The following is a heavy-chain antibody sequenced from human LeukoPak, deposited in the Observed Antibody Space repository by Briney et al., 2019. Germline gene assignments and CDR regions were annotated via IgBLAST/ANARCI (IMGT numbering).Heavy chain of an antibody. D-gene: IGHD2-15*01. Sequence: SETLSLTCAVSGGSISSGGYSWSWIRQPPGKGLEWIGYIYHSGSTYYNPSLKSRVTISVDRSENQFSLKLSSVTAADTAVYYCALSRRFCSGGSCNGDYFDYWGQGTLVTVSS. CDR1: GGSISSGGYS. CDR3: ALSRRFCSGGSCNGDYFDY. CDR2: IYHSGST. V-gene: IGHV4-30-2*01. J-gene: IGHJ4*02.